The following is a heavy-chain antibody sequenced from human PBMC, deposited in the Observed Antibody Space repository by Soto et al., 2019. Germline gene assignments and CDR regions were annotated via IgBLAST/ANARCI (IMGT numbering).Heavy chain of an antibody. J-gene: IGHJ6*02. CDR3: ARDDFWSGYQYYYDGMDV. CDR1: GFTFSSYS. Sequence: EVQLVESGGGLVQPGGSLRLSCAASGFTFSSYSMNWVRQAPGKGLEWVSYISSSSSTIYYADSVKGRFTISRDNAKNSLYLQMNSLRDEDTAVYYCARDDFWSGYQYYYDGMDVWGQGTTVTVSS. D-gene: IGHD3-3*01. V-gene: IGHV3-48*02. CDR2: ISSSSSTI.